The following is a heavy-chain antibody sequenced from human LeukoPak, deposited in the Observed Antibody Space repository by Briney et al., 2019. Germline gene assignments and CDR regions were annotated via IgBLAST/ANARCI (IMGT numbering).Heavy chain of an antibody. CDR2: IYSGTTT. J-gene: IGHJ4*02. Sequence: GGSLRLSCAASGFTFSSYGMHWVRQAPGKGLEWVSIIYSGTTTYYADSVKGRFTISRDNSKNTLYLQMSSLRAEDTAVYYCVRVASRAFDYWGQGTLVSVSS. V-gene: IGHV3-66*01. CDR1: GFTFSSYG. CDR3: VRVASRAFDY.